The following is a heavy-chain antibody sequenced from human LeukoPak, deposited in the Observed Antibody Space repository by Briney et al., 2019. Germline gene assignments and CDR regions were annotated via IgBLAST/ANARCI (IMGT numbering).Heavy chain of an antibody. D-gene: IGHD3-22*01. CDR3: ARVQPVRDSSGYYYVSVYYYYYMDV. CDR1: GFPFSAYS. Sequence: GGSLRLSCAASGFPFSAYSMNWVRQAPGKGLERVSSISGSSSYLYYADSVKGRFTISRDNAKNSLYLQMNSLRAEDTAVYYCARVQPVRDSSGYYYVSVYYYYYMDVWGKGTTVTV. J-gene: IGHJ6*03. CDR2: ISGSSSYL. V-gene: IGHV3-21*01.